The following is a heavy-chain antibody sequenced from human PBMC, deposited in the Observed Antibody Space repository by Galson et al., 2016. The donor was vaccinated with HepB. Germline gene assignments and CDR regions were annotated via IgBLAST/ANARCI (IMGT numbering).Heavy chain of an antibody. CDR3: ARESSGSWYFDL. D-gene: IGHD3-10*01. V-gene: IGHV3-53*01. CDR2: IYSGGNT. Sequence: SLRLSCAASGFTVSRNYMSWVRQAPGKGLEWVSVIYSGGNTYYADSVKGRFTISRDNSKNTLYLQMNSLRAEDTAVYYRARESSGSWYFDLWGRGTLVTVSS. J-gene: IGHJ2*01. CDR1: GFTVSRNY.